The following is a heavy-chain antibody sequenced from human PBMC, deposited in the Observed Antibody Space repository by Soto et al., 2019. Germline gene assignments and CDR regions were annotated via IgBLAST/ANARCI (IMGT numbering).Heavy chain of an antibody. CDR1: GFTFSSYE. CDR3: ARDVLVVGATPGYYGMDV. D-gene: IGHD1-26*01. Sequence: PGGSLRLSCAASGFTFSSYEMNWVRQAPGKGLEWVSYISSSGSTIYYADSVKGRFTISRDNAKNSLYLQMNSLRAEDTAVYYCARDVLVVGATPGYYGMDVWGQGTTVTVSS. J-gene: IGHJ6*02. CDR2: ISSSGSTI. V-gene: IGHV3-48*03.